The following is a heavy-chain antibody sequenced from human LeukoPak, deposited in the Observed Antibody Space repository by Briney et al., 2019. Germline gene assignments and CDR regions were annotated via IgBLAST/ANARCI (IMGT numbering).Heavy chain of an antibody. J-gene: IGHJ6*03. D-gene: IGHD6-13*01. CDR2: ISSGSSTI. Sequence: GGSLGLSCAASGFIFSSYSMNWVRQAPGKGLEWVSYISSGSSTIYYADSVKGRFTISRDNAKNSLYLQMNSLRAEDTAVYYCAKEGYSRGYYSYYYMDVWGKGTTVTVSS. CDR1: GFIFSSYS. CDR3: AKEGYSRGYYSYYYMDV. V-gene: IGHV3-48*01.